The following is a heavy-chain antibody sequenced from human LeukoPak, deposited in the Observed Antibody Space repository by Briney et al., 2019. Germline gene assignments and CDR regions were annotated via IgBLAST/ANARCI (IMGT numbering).Heavy chain of an antibody. CDR2: TYSDGST. CDR3: ARGITSDY. Sequence: GGSLRLSCAASGFTVSSNFWTWVRRAPGKGLEWVSITYSDGSTYYADSVKGRFTISRDSSNNTVYLQMNSLRAEDTAIYYCARGITSDYWGQGILITVSS. J-gene: IGHJ4*02. CDR1: GFTVSSNF. V-gene: IGHV3-66*01.